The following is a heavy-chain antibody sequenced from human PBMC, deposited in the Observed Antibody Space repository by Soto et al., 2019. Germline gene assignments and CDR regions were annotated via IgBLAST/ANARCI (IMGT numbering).Heavy chain of an antibody. CDR1: GGSFSGYY. V-gene: IGHV4-34*01. D-gene: IGHD6-13*01. CDR2: INHSGST. J-gene: IGHJ4*02. CDR3: AREPRIAAAGIDY. Sequence: QVQLQQWGAGLLKPSETLSLTCAVYGGSFSGYYWSWTRQPPGKGLEWIGEINHSGSTNYNPSLKSRVTISVDTSKNQFSLKLSSVTAADTAVYYCAREPRIAAAGIDYWGQGTLVTVSS.